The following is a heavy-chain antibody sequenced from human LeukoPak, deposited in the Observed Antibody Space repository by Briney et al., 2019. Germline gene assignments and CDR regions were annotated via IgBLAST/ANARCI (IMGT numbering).Heavy chain of an antibody. Sequence: SVKVSCKASGGTFSSYAISWVRQAPGQGLEWMGGIIPIFGTANYAQKFQGRVTITTDESTSTAYMELSSLRSEDTAVYYCARSELLIFGVVIGGAPQNWFDPWGQGTLVTVSS. CDR2: IIPIFGTA. D-gene: IGHD3-3*01. V-gene: IGHV1-69*05. CDR1: GGTFSSYA. CDR3: ARSELLIFGVVIGGAPQNWFDP. J-gene: IGHJ5*02.